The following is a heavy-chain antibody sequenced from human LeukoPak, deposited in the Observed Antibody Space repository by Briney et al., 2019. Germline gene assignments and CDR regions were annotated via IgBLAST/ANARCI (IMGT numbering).Heavy chain of an antibody. J-gene: IGHJ5*02. CDR2: IYPGDFDT. CDR3: ARRGDREWFDP. Sequence: GESLKISCKGSGYSFTNYWIGWVRQMPGKGLEWMGVIYPGDFDTRYSPSFQGQVTILADKSISTAYLQWSSLKASDTAIYYCARRGDREWFDPWGQGTLVTVSS. CDR1: GYSFTNYW. V-gene: IGHV5-51*01. D-gene: IGHD3-10*01.